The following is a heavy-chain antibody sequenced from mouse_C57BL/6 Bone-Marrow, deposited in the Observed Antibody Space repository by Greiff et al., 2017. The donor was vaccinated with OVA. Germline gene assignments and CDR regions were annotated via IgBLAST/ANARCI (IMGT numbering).Heavy chain of an antibody. D-gene: IGHD1-1*01. CDR2: IYPGSGST. V-gene: IGHV1-55*01. J-gene: IGHJ2*01. Sequence: QVQLKQSGAELVKPGASVKMSCKASGYTFTSYWITWVKQRPGQGLEWIGDIYPGSGSTNYNEKFKSKATLTVDTSSSTAYMQLSSLTSEDSAVYYCAAYYGSSLYYFDYWGQGTTLTVSS. CDR1: GYTFTSYW. CDR3: AAYYGSSLYYFDY.